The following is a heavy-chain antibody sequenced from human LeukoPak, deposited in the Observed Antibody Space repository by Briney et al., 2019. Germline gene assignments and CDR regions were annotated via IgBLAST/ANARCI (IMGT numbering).Heavy chain of an antibody. CDR2: IYYTGST. V-gene: IGHV4-59*08. D-gene: IGHD2/OR15-2a*01. CDR3: ARFSQYYDSPTHYLDY. CDR1: GGSINNYY. J-gene: IGHJ4*02. Sequence: SETLSLTCTVSGGSINNYYWSWVRQPPGAGLEWLAYIYYTGSTNYNPSLKTRLTISVDTSKNQFSLRLYSVTAADTAVYYCARFSQYYDSPTHYLDYWGQGILVTVSS.